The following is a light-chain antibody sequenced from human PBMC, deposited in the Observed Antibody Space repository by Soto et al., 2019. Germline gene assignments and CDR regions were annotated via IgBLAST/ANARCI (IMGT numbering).Light chain of an antibody. J-gene: IGLJ2*01. CDR1: SSNIGARYD. CDR2: GNS. V-gene: IGLV1-40*01. CDR3: QSYDSSLSGGV. Sequence: QSVLTQPPSVSGAPGQRVTISCTGSSSNIGARYDVHWYQQLPGTAPKLLIYGNSNRPSGVPDRFSGSKSGSSASLANTGLQAEDEADYYCQSYDSSLSGGVFGGGTKVTVL.